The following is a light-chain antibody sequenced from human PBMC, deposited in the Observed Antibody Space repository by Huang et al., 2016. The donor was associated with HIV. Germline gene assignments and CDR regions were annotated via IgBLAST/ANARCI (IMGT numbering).Light chain of an antibody. V-gene: IGKV1-NL1*01. J-gene: IGKJ5*01. CDR2: AAS. CDR1: QDIRSS. CDR3: QQYYTTPRDT. Sequence: DIQITKSPSSLSASVGDRVTITCRASQDIRSSLAWYQQKPGKAPKLLLFAASRLDSGVPSKCSGCGSGTDYTLTISSLQHEDFSTYYCQQYYTTPRDTFGQGTRLAIK.